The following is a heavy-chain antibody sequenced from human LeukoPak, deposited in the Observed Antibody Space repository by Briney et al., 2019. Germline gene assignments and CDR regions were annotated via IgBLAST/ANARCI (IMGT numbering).Heavy chain of an antibody. J-gene: IGHJ5*02. CDR2: IYSDGST. D-gene: IGHD4-17*01. Sequence: GGSLRLSCAASGFTVNGNYMSWVRQAPGKGLEWVSVIYSDGSTYYADSVKGRFTISRDNSKNTLYLQMNSLRAEDTAVYYCAKARRPYGLNWFDPWGQGTLVTVSS. V-gene: IGHV3-53*01. CDR3: AKARRPYGLNWFDP. CDR1: GFTVNGNY.